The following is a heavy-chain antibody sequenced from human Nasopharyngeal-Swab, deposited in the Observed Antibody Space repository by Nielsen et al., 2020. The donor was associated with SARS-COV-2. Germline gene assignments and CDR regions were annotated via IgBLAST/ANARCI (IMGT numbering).Heavy chain of an antibody. D-gene: IGHD1-14*01. CDR3: ARDDHGADYFDY. J-gene: IGHJ4*02. CDR1: GFTFSSYW. V-gene: IGHV3-7*01. Sequence: GESLKISCAASGFTFSSYWMSWVRQAPGEGLEWVANIKQDGSEKYYVDSVKGRFTISRDNAKNSLYLQMNSLRAEDTAVYYCARDDHGADYFDYWGQGTLVTVSS. CDR2: IKQDGSEK.